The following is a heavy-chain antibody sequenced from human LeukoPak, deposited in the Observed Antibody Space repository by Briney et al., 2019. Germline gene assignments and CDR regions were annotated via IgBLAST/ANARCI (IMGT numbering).Heavy chain of an antibody. CDR1: GFTFGDYY. D-gene: IGHD5-18*01. V-gene: IGHV3-11*06. Sequence: GGSLRLSCAASGFTFGDYYMSWIRQAPGKGLEWVSYISSSSGYTNYADSVKGRFTISRDNAKNSLYLQMNSLRAEDTAVYFCARDGRRIQDYWYFDLWGRGTLVTVSS. J-gene: IGHJ2*01. CDR2: ISSSSGYT. CDR3: ARDGRRIQDYWYFDL.